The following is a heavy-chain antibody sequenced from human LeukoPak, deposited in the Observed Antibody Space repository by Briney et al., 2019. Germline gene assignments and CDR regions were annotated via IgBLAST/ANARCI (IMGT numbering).Heavy chain of an antibody. CDR3: ANLPNYDRDY. CDR1: GFTFTTYA. V-gene: IGHV3-23*01. Sequence: GGSLRLSCAASGFTFTTYAMSWVRQAPGKGLEWVSVISGSGDSTYYADSVKGRFTISRDISKNTLYLQMKSLRAGDTAVYYCANLPNYDRDYWGQGTLVTVSS. D-gene: IGHD3-16*01. CDR2: ISGSGDST. J-gene: IGHJ4*02.